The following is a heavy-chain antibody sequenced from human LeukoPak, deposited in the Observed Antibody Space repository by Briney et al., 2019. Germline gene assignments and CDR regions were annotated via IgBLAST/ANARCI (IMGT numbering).Heavy chain of an antibody. D-gene: IGHD1-26*01. J-gene: IGHJ4*02. Sequence: PGGSLRLSCAASGFTFSNYWMTWVRQAPGKGLEWVANIKQDGSETYYVDSVKGRFTISRDNSNNSLYLQMSSLRAEDTAVYYCARAGGRASESSYWGQGTLVTVSS. V-gene: IGHV3-7*01. CDR3: ARAGGRASESSY. CDR1: GFTFSNYW. CDR2: IKQDGSET.